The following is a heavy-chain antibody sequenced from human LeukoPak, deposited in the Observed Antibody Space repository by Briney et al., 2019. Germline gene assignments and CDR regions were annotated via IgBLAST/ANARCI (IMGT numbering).Heavy chain of an antibody. V-gene: IGHV3-15*01. J-gene: IGHJ4*02. CDR3: TLHSDLAY. Sequence: PGGSLRLSCAASGFTFSNAWMTWVRQAPGEGLQWVGRINSKTDGGTTDYAAPVKGRFTISRDDSKNTLYLQMNSLKTEDSAVYYCTLHSDLAYWGQGALVTVSS. CDR2: INSKTDGGTT. CDR1: GFTFSNAW. D-gene: IGHD3-3*02.